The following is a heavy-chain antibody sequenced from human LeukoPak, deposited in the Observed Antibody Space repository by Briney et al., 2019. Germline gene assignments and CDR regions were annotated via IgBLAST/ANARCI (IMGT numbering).Heavy chain of an antibody. D-gene: IGHD2-2*01. J-gene: IGHJ4*02. CDR3: ARGRCSSRSCYLFDY. CDR2: INPNSGGT. V-gene: IGHV1-2*02. Sequence: ASVKVSCKAAGYTLTGYYMHWVRQAPGQGLEWMGWINPNSGGTSYAQKFQGRVTMTRDTSISTAYMELSRLRSDDTAVYYCARGRCSSRSCYLFDYWGQGTLVTVSA. CDR1: GYTLTGYY.